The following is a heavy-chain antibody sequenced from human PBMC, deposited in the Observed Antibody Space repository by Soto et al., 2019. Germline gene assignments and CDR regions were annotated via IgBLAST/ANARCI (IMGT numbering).Heavy chain of an antibody. CDR1: GFTFSNYA. J-gene: IGHJ4*02. D-gene: IGHD2-2*01. CDR2: ISGSGGNT. CDR3: AKDQGSTLYYFDY. Sequence: EVPLLESGGGLVQPGGSLRLSCAASGFTFSNYAMSWLRQAPGKGLEWVSISGSGGNTYYADSVKGRFTISRDNSKNTRYLQMNSLRAEDTAVYYCAKDQGSTLYYFDYWGQGTLVTVSS. V-gene: IGHV3-23*01.